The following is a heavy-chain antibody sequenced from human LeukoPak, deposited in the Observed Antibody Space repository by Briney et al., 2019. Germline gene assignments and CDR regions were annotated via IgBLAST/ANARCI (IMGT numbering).Heavy chain of an antibody. J-gene: IGHJ5*02. D-gene: IGHD6-13*01. CDR2: VHYTGRT. CDR1: GGSVSSASSY. Sequence: SDTLSLTCTVSGGSVSSASSYWGWIRQPPGKRFEWVASVHYTGRTNYNPSLKSRVTLSVDTSKNQFSLKLRSVTAADTAVYYCARDLDKLQLVTGGWFDPWGQGTLVTVSS. V-gene: IGHV4-39*07. CDR3: ARDLDKLQLVTGGWFDP.